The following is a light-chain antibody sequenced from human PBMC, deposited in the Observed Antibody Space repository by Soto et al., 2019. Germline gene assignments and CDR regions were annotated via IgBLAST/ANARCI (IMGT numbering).Light chain of an antibody. V-gene: IGKV2-28*01. CDR3: MQALQTPPT. J-gene: IGKJ1*01. CDR1: QSLLHSNGYNY. CDR2: LGS. Sequence: DIVMTQSPLSLPVTPGEPASISCRSSQSLLHSNGYNYLDWYLQKPGQSPQLLIYLGSNRASGVPDRFSGSASGTYFTLKISRVEAEDVGVYYCMQALQTPPTFGQGTKVDIK.